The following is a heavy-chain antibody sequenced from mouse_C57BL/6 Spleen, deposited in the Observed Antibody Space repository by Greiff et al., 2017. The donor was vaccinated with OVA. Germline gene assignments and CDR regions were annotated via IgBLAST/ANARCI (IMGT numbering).Heavy chain of an antibody. J-gene: IGHJ1*03. CDR2: IDPSDSYT. CDR3: ARSGETWYFDV. Sequence: QVQLQQPGAELVKPGASVKLSCKASGYTFTSYWMQWVKQRPGQGLEWIGEIDPSDSYTNYNQKFKGKATLTVDTSSSTAYMQLSSLTSEDSAVYYCARSGETWYFDVWGTGTTVTVSS. V-gene: IGHV1-50*01. CDR1: GYTFTSYW.